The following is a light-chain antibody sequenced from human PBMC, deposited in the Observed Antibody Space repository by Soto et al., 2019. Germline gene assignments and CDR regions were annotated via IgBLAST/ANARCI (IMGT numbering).Light chain of an antibody. V-gene: IGLV2-8*01. CDR3: SSYAGSNNFEV. CDR1: SSEFGGYHY. J-gene: IGLJ1*01. CDR2: EVS. Sequence: SVLTQPPSPSRSPGQSVTISFPGTSSEFGGYHYVSWYQQHPGKAPKLMIYEVSKRPSGVPDRFSGSKSGNTASLTVSGLQAEDEADYYCSSYAGSNNFEVFGTGTKVTVL.